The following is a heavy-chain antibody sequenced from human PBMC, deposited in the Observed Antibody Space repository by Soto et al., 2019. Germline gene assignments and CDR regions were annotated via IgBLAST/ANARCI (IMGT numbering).Heavy chain of an antibody. CDR1: GFTFSGND. Sequence: LRLSCAASGFTFSGNDMSWVRQAPGKGLEWVSAISGSGGSTYYADSVKGRFTISRDNSKNTLYLQMNSLRAEDTAVYYCARDRGYDAHDYYYNAMDVWGQGTTVTVSS. D-gene: IGHD2-15*01. CDR3: ARDRGYDAHDYYYNAMDV. V-gene: IGHV3-23*01. CDR2: ISGSGGST. J-gene: IGHJ6*02.